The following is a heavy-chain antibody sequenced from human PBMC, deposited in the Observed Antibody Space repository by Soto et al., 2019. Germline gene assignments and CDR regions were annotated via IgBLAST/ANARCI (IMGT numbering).Heavy chain of an antibody. Sequence: PSETQSVTCGVDGGSCSGYDGSWIRQPPGKGLEWIGEINHSGSTNYNPSLKSRVTISVDTSKNQFSLKLSSVTAADTAVYYCARGGSDYDFWSGLFGPYYYGMDVWGQGTTVTVSS. D-gene: IGHD3-3*01. J-gene: IGHJ6*02. CDR1: GGSCSGYD. CDR2: INHSGST. V-gene: IGHV4-34*01. CDR3: ARGGSDYDFWSGLFGPYYYGMDV.